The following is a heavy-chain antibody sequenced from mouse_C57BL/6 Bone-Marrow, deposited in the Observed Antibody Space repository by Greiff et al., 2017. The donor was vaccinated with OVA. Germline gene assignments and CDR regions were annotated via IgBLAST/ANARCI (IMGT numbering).Heavy chain of an antibody. CDR3: ARFRY. CDR1: GFTFSDYG. CDR2: ISSGSSTI. J-gene: IGHJ2*01. Sequence: EVMLVESGGGLVKPGGSLKLSCAASGFTFSDYGMHWVRQAPEKGLDWVAYISSGSSTIYYADTVKGRFTISRDNAKNTLFLQMTSLRSEDTAMYYCARFRYWGQGTTLTVSS. V-gene: IGHV5-17*01.